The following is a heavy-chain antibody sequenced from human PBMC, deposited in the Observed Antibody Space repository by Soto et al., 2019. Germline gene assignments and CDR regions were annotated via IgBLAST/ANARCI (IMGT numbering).Heavy chain of an antibody. V-gene: IGHV1-69*06. CDR2: IIPIFGTA. CDR1: GGTFSSYA. J-gene: IGHJ6*02. Sequence: SVKVSCKASGGTFSSYAISWVRQAPGLGLEWMGGIIPIFGTANYAQKFQGRVTITADKSTSTAYMELSSLRSEDTAVYYCAIVEYSSSFYYYYGMDVWGQGTTVTVS. CDR3: AIVEYSSSFYYYYGMDV. D-gene: IGHD6-6*01.